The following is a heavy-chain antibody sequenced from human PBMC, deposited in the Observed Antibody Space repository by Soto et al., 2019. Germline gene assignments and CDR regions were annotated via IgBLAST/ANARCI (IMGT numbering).Heavy chain of an antibody. CDR2: IYHSGST. CDR3: ARAGLVGATALDY. Sequence: QLQLQEPGSGLVKPSQTLSLTCAVSGGSISSGGYSWSWIRQPPGKGLEWIGYIYHSGSTYYNPSLKSRGTISADRSKNQFSLKLSSVTAADTAVYDCARAGLVGATALDYWGQGTLVTVSS. J-gene: IGHJ4*02. D-gene: IGHD1-26*01. CDR1: GGSISSGGYS. V-gene: IGHV4-30-2*01.